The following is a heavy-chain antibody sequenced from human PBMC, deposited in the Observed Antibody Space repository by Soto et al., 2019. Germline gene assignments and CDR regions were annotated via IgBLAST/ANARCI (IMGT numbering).Heavy chain of an antibody. D-gene: IGHD2-15*01. CDR2: ISYDGSNK. V-gene: IGHV3-30*18. J-gene: IGHJ4*02. CDR1: GFTFSSYG. Sequence: QVQLVESGGGVVQPGRSLRLSCAASGFTFSSYGMHWVRQAPGKGLEWVAVISYDGSNKYYADSVKGRFTISRDNSKNTLYLQMNSLRAEDTAVYYCAKDWHLVVAGTGIVDYWGQGTLVTVSS. CDR3: AKDWHLVVAGTGIVDY.